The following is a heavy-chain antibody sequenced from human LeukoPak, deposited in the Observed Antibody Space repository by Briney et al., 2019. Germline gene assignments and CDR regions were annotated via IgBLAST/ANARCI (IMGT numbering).Heavy chain of an antibody. CDR1: GFTFSGSA. Sequence: PGGSLTLSCAASGFTFSGSAIHWVRQASGKGLEWVSVITGSGGNTYYADSVKGRFTISKDNSKNTVYLQMSSLRVDDTAVYYCAKAASSSWPSYYYGMDVWGQGTTVTVSS. J-gene: IGHJ6*02. V-gene: IGHV3-23*01. D-gene: IGHD6-13*01. CDR3: AKAASSSWPSYYYGMDV. CDR2: ITGSGGNT.